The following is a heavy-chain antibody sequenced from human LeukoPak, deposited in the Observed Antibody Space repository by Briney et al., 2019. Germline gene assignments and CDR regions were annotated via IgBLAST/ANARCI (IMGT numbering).Heavy chain of an antibody. V-gene: IGHV4-39*01. D-gene: IGHD6-13*01. CDR2: IYYSGTT. J-gene: IGHJ4*02. CDR3: ARHDRIIASPLV. Sequence: SETLSLTCIVSGGSISSSSHNWGWIRQPPGKGLEWIGSIYYSGTTYYNPSLKSRLTISVDTSKNQFSLKLSSVTAVDTAVYYCARHDRIIASPLVWDQGILVTVSS. CDR1: GGSISSSSHN.